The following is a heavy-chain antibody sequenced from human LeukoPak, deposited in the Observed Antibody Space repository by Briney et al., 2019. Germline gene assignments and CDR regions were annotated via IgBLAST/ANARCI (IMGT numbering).Heavy chain of an antibody. J-gene: IGHJ5*02. D-gene: IGHD4-17*01. Sequence: ASVKVSCKASGYTFSGYNMHWVRQAPGQGLEWMGWINPKSGGTNLAQKFQGRVSLTRDTSITTAYMELSSLRSDDTAVYYCARVAGSTTVTPWFDPWGQGTMVTVSS. V-gene: IGHV1-2*02. CDR1: GYTFSGYN. CDR3: ARVAGSTTVTPWFDP. CDR2: INPKSGGT.